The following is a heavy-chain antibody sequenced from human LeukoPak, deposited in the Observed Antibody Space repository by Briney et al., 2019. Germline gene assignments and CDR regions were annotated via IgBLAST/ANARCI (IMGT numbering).Heavy chain of an antibody. V-gene: IGHV4-4*07. CDR1: GGSISNY. Sequence: PSETLSFTCTVAGGSISNYWSWIRQPAGKGLEWIGRINTSGSSNYNPSLRSRVTMSVDTSKNQFSLNLSSVTAADTAVYYCAREGGGPRWLDPWGQGTLVTVSS. CDR3: AREGGGPRWLDP. CDR2: INTSGSS. D-gene: IGHD6-25*01. J-gene: IGHJ5*02.